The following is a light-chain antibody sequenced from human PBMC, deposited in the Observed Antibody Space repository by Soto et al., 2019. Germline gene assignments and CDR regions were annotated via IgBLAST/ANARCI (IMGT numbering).Light chain of an antibody. J-gene: IGKJ5*01. Sequence: IVLTQSSATLSLSPWQRHTLSRSPSQSVRNYLAWYQQKPGQAPRLLIYDASYRATGIPARFSGSGSGTDFTLTISSLEPEDFAVYYCQQRNDWPLNFGQGTQLEIK. CDR2: DAS. CDR3: QQRNDWPLN. V-gene: IGKV3-11*01. CDR1: QSVRNY.